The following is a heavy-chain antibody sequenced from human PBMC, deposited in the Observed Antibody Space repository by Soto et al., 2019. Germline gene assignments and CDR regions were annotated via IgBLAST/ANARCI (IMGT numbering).Heavy chain of an antibody. CDR3: TTAHPSGPDY. J-gene: IGHJ4*02. D-gene: IGHD5-12*01. V-gene: IGHV3-15*01. CDR1: GLTFSNAW. Sequence: RLSCAASGLTFSNAWMNWVRQAPGKGLEWVGQIKSKTDGGTIFYPAPVKGRFIISRDDSRNTLYLQMNSLKTEDTAVYYCTTAHPSGPDYWGQGTLGTAPQ. CDR2: IKSKTDGGTI.